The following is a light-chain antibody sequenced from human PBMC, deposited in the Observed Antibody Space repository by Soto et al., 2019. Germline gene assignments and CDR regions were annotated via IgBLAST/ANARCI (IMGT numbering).Light chain of an antibody. J-gene: IGKJ1*01. CDR3: QQRSNWPPRT. CDR1: QSVSSY. CDR2: DAS. Sequence: EVVLSQSPATLSLSPGERATLSCRGSQSVSSYLAWYQQEPGQAPRLLIYDASNRATGIPARFSGSGSGTDFTLTISSLEPEDFAVYYCQQRSNWPPRTFGQGTKVDIK. V-gene: IGKV3-11*01.